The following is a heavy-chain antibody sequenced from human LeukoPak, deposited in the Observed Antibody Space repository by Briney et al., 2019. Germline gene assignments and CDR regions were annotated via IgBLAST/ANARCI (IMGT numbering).Heavy chain of an antibody. CDR1: GYTFTSYA. CDR3: ARDLGGYDSSGYYPRPEYFQH. V-gene: IGHV7-4-1*02. J-gene: IGHJ1*01. CDR2: INTNTGNP. D-gene: IGHD3-22*01. Sequence: ASVKVSCKASGYTFTSYAMNWVRQAPGQGLEWMGWINTNTGNPTYAQGFTGRFVFSLDTSVSTAYLQISSLKAEDTAVYYCARDLGGYDSSGYYPRPEYFQHWGQGTLVTVSS.